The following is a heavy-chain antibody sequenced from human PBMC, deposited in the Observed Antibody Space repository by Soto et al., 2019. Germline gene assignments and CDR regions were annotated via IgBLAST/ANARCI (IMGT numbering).Heavy chain of an antibody. CDR3: ARDPPNFYYYGMDV. CDR2: ISRSSSTI. CDR1: GFTLSSYS. Sequence: EVQLVESGGGLVQPGGSLRLSCAASGFTLSSYSMTWVRQAPGKGLEWLSYISRSSSTINYADSVKGRFTISRDNAKNSVYLEWNSLRDEDTAVYYCARDPPNFYYYGMDVWGQGTTVTVSS. V-gene: IGHV3-48*02. J-gene: IGHJ6*02.